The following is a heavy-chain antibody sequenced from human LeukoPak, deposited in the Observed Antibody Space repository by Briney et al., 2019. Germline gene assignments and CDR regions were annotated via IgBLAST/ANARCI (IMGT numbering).Heavy chain of an antibody. CDR3: AKGYYDYVWGSYYFDY. CDR1: GFTFSSYA. V-gene: IGHV3-23*01. Sequence: GGSLTLSCAASGFTFSSYAMSWVRQAPGKGLEWVSAISGSGGSTYYADSVKGRFTISRDNSRDTLYLQMNSLRAEDTAVYYCAKGYYDYVWGSYYFDYWGQGTLVTVSS. CDR2: ISGSGGST. D-gene: IGHD3-16*01. J-gene: IGHJ4*02.